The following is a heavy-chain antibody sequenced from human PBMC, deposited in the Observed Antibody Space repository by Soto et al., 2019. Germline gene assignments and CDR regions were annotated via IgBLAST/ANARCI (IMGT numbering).Heavy chain of an antibody. CDR2: ITNTDAAT. Sequence: EVHLLESRGGLVQPGESLRLSCGTSGFPFSSCVMAWVRQAPGKGLEWVSSITNTDAATYYADSVKGRFTISRDNSKNTMFLQMNNLRAEDTAVYCAKGMISGRWYVDDWGQGTLVTVSS. J-gene: IGHJ4*02. CDR3: AKGMISGRWYVDD. D-gene: IGHD3-16*01. V-gene: IGHV3-23*01. CDR1: GFPFSSCV.